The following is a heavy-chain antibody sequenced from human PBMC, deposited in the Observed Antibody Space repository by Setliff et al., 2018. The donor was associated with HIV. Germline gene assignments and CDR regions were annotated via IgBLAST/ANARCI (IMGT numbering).Heavy chain of an antibody. CDR1: GYTFTGYY. Sequence: ASVKVSCKASGYTFTGYYMHWVRQAPGQGLEWMGRINPSSGGTNYAQKFQGRVTMTRDTSISTAYMELSRLRSDDTAVYYCARADVSYYGSGSYLNWFDPWGQGTLVTVPQ. V-gene: IGHV1-2*06. CDR2: INPSSGGT. J-gene: IGHJ5*02. CDR3: ARADVSYYGSGSYLNWFDP. D-gene: IGHD3-10*01.